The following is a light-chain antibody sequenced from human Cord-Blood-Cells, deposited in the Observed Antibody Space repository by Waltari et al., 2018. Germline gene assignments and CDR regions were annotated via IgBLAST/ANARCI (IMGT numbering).Light chain of an antibody. J-gene: IGLJ2*01. Sequence: QSALTQPASVSGYPGQSITISCTGTSSAVGGYNYVSWYHQHPGKAPKLMIYEVSNRPSGVSNRFSGAKSGNTASLTISGLQAEDEADYYCSSYTSSSTVVFGGGTKLTVL. CDR3: SSYTSSSTVV. V-gene: IGLV2-14*01. CDR1: SSAVGGYNY. CDR2: EVS.